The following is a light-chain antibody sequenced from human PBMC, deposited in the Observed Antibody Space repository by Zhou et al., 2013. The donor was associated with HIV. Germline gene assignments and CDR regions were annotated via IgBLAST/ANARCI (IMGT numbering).Light chain of an antibody. V-gene: IGKV1-13*02. Sequence: AIQLTQSPSSLSASVGDRVTITCRASQGISSAFAWYQQKPGKAPKLLIYGASSLQSGVPSRFSGSGFGTDFTLTINRLHPEDFATYYCQQYNRDPLTFGGGPRW. CDR3: QQYNRDPLT. CDR2: GAS. J-gene: IGKJ4*01. CDR1: QGISSA.